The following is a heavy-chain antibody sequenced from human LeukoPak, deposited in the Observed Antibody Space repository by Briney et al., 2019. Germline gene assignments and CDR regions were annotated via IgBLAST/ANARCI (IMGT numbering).Heavy chain of an antibody. CDR3: AREAYYYDSSGYYRHFDY. Sequence: GGSLRLSCAASGFTVSSNYMSWVRQAPGKGLEWVSVIYSGGSTYYADSVKGRFTISRDNSKNTLYLQMNSLRAEDTAVYYCAREAYYYDSSGYYRHFDYRGQGTLVTVSS. CDR1: GFTVSSNY. V-gene: IGHV3-66*01. D-gene: IGHD3-22*01. CDR2: IYSGGST. J-gene: IGHJ4*02.